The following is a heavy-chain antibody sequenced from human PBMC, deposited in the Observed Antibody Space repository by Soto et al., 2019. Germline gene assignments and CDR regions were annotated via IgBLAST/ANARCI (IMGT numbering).Heavy chain of an antibody. CDR2: ISSSSSYV. D-gene: IGHD3-22*01. V-gene: IGHV3-21*01. Sequence: PGGSLRLSCAASGFTFSSYSMNWVRQAPGKGLEWVSFISSSSSYVYYADSVKGRFTISRDNAKNSLYLQMNSLRAEDTAVYYCARDHYDSSGYFVRRADYAFGIWGQGTMVTVSS. CDR3: ARDHYDSSGYFVRRADYAFGI. J-gene: IGHJ3*02. CDR1: GFTFSSYS.